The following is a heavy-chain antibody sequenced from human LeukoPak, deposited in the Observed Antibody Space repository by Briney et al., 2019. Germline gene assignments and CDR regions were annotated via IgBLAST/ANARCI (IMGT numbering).Heavy chain of an antibody. CDR1: GVSISNYY. V-gene: IGHV4-4*07. CDR2: IHSGGST. Sequence: PSETLSLTCTVSGVSISNYYWSWIRQSAGKGLEWIGRIHSGGSTNFNPSLTSRVTMSADTSNNQFSLWLTSVTAADTALYYCARLQNYYYYYMDVWGKGTTVTVSS. J-gene: IGHJ6*03. CDR3: ARLQNYYYYYMDV. D-gene: IGHD4-11*01.